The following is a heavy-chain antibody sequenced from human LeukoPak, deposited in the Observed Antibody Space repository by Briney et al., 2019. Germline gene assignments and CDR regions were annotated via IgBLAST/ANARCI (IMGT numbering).Heavy chain of an antibody. CDR2: IYPGDSDT. Sequence: GASLKISCEAFGSRFTTYWIGWVRQMPGKGLEWMGIIYPGDSDTRYSPSFQGQVTISADKSISTAYLQLSSLKASDTAMYYCARRTTSSWYDFDYWGQGTLVTVSS. J-gene: IGHJ4*02. D-gene: IGHD6-13*01. V-gene: IGHV5-51*01. CDR3: ARRTTSSWYDFDY. CDR1: GSRFTTYW.